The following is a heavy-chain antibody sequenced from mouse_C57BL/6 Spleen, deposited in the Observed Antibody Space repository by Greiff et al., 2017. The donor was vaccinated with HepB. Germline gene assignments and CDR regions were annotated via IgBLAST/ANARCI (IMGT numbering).Heavy chain of an antibody. D-gene: IGHD2-1*01. Sequence: DVQLVESGGGLVKPGGSLKLSCAASGFTFSDYGMHWVRQAPEKGLEWVAYISSGSSTIYYADTVKGRFTISRDNAKNTLFLQMTSLRSEDTAMYYCARRSGNYAYAMDYWGQGTSVTVSS. CDR3: ARRSGNYAYAMDY. CDR2: ISSGSSTI. V-gene: IGHV5-17*01. J-gene: IGHJ4*01. CDR1: GFTFSDYG.